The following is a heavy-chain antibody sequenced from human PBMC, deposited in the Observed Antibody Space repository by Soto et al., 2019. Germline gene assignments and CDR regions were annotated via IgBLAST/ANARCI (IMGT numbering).Heavy chain of an antibody. V-gene: IGHV3-64*04. CDR2: ISNSGGTT. J-gene: IGHJ6*02. D-gene: IGHD3-10*01. CDR1: GFTFCGYA. Sequence: GGSLRLSCSASGFTFCGYAMHWVRQAPGQGLEYVSGISNSGGTTYYADSVKGRFTISRDNSKNTLYLQMNSLRAEDTAVYYCARDMVRGMDVWGQGTTVNVSS. CDR3: ARDMVRGMDV.